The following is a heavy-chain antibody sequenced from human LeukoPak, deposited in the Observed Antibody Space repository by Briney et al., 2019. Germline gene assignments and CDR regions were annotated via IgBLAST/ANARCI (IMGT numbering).Heavy chain of an antibody. CDR3: ARQGDGYNSWAFDY. V-gene: IGHV5-51*01. J-gene: IGHJ4*02. CDR2: IYPGDSET. CDR1: EYSFISYW. Sequence: GESPKISCKGSEYSFISYWIGWVRQLPGKGLEWMGIIYPGDSETRYSPSFQGQVTISADKSTSTAYLQWSSLKASDSAIYYCARQGDGYNSWAFDYWGQGTLVTVSS. D-gene: IGHD5-12*01.